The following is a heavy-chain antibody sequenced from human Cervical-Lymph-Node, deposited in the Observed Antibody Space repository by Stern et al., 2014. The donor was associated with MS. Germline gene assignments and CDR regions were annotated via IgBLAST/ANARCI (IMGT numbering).Heavy chain of an antibody. CDR3: ARDRSYCGGDCLVNWGLYFYSGMDV. CDR2: ISVYNGNT. D-gene: IGHD2-21*02. Sequence: QDQLVQSGAEVKKPGASVKVSCKASGYPFVSHGISWVRQAPGQGLEWMGWISVYNGNTKYAQNLQGRVTLTTDTSTGTAYMELRSLRPDDTAVYYCARDRSYCGGDCLVNWGLYFYSGMDVWGQGTTVIVPS. CDR1: GYPFVSHG. V-gene: IGHV1-18*01. J-gene: IGHJ6*02.